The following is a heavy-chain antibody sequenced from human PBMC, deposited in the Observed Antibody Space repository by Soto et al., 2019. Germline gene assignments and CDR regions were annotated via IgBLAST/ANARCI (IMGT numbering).Heavy chain of an antibody. Sequence: QVQLVQSGAEVKKPGSSVKVSCKASGGTFSSYAISWVRQAPGQWLEWMGGIIPIFGTANYAQKYQGRVSIAADESSSTDYMELGRLRYEVTCVYYCSREYCSSTSCYTRIEAVGLGAFDIWGQGTMVTVS. J-gene: IGHJ3*02. D-gene: IGHD2-2*02. CDR2: IIPIFGTA. V-gene: IGHV1-69*01. CDR1: GGTFSSYA. CDR3: SREYCSSTSCYTRIEAVGLGAFDI.